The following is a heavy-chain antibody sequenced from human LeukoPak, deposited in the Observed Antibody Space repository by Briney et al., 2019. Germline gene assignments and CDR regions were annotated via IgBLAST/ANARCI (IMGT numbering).Heavy chain of an antibody. Sequence: GGSLRLSCAASGFTFDDYAMHWVRHAPGKGLEWVSGISWNSGSIGYADSVKGRFTISRDNAKNSLYLQMNSLRAEDTAVYYCAKERYGGNWNGHIDYWGQGTLVTVSS. D-gene: IGHD4-23*01. CDR1: GFTFDDYA. J-gene: IGHJ4*02. CDR2: ISWNSGSI. CDR3: AKERYGGNWNGHIDY. V-gene: IGHV3-9*01.